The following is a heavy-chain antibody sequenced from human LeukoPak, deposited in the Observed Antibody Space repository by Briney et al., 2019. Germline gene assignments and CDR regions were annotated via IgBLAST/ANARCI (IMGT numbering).Heavy chain of an antibody. J-gene: IGHJ3*02. CDR3: ARGWPDGSGYYRDAFDI. V-gene: IGHV4-59*11. CDR1: GGSMTSHY. Sequence: SETLSLTCTVSGGSMTSHYWSWIRQSPGKGLEWIGYMYNSESRNDNPSLKSRVTISLDTSKNQFYLILSSVTAAATAVYYCARGWPDGSGYYRDAFDIWGQGTMVTVSS. D-gene: IGHD3-22*01. CDR2: MYNSESR.